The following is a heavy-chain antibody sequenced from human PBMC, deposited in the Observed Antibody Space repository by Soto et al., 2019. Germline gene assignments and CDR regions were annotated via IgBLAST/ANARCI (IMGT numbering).Heavy chain of an antibody. J-gene: IGHJ4*02. Sequence: PGGSLRLSCEGSGFIFSDYGISWVRQSPEKGLQWVSAMSGSGGSRYYADPVKGRFTISRDNSKNTVYLQMSSLRGDDTAIYYCAKTFGSNWLLDYWGQGTLVTVSS. CDR3: AKTFGSNWLLDY. D-gene: IGHD1-26*01. V-gene: IGHV3-23*01. CDR2: MSGSGGSR. CDR1: GFIFSDYG.